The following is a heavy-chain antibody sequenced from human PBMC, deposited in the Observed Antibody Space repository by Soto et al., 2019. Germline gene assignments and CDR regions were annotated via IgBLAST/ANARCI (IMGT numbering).Heavy chain of an antibody. D-gene: IGHD6-13*01. CDR1: RFTFSNYA. J-gene: IGHJ4*02. CDR3: ARGAHRIEAAGTGFDY. V-gene: IGHV3-30-3*01. CDR2: ISFDGSNE. Sequence: QVQLVESGGGVVQPGRSLRLSCAASRFTFSNYAMHWVRQAPGKGLEWVALISFDGSNEYYADSVKGRFTISRDNSKNTLYLQMNSLRAEDTAVYYCARGAHRIEAAGTGFDYWGQGTLVTVSS.